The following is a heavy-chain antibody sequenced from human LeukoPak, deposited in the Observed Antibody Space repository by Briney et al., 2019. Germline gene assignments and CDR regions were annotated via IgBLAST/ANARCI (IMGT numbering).Heavy chain of an antibody. Sequence: GGSVRLSCAASGFTFSSYAMSWVRQAPGKGLEWVSAISGSGGSTYYADSVKGRFTISRDNSKNTLYLQMNSLRAEDTAVYYCAKDGYDILTGYYMAQHWGQGTLVTVSS. J-gene: IGHJ1*01. CDR1: GFTFSSYA. D-gene: IGHD3-9*01. CDR2: ISGSGGST. V-gene: IGHV3-23*01. CDR3: AKDGYDILTGYYMAQH.